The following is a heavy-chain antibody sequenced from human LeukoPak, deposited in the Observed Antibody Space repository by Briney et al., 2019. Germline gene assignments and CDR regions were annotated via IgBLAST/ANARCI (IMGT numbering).Heavy chain of an antibody. Sequence: SETLSLTSAVYGGSFSGYYWSWIRQPPGKGLEWIGEINHSRSTYYNPSLKSRVTISVDTSKNQFSLKLSSVTAADTAVYYCAKPYSSGWYSLLSWGTNYYFDYWGQGTLVTVSS. CDR3: AKPYSSGWYSLLSWGTNYYFDY. J-gene: IGHJ4*02. CDR2: INHSRST. CDR1: GGSFSGYY. D-gene: IGHD6-19*01. V-gene: IGHV4-34*01.